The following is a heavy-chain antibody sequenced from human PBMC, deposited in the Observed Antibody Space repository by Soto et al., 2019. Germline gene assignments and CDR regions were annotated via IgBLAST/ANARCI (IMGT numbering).Heavy chain of an antibody. J-gene: IGHJ4*02. V-gene: IGHV1-18*01. D-gene: IGHD2-15*01. CDR3: ARDIAFDIDY. Sequence: QVHLLQSGAEVQKPGASVKVSCKTSGYTFNDFGITWVRQAPGLGLEWLGWIYSKAGKMNFAPKFQNRVIMTTDTSTSTAFMELTSLTFDDSAIYFCARDIAFDIDYWGQGPWSPS. CDR1: GYTFNDFG. CDR2: IYSKAGKM.